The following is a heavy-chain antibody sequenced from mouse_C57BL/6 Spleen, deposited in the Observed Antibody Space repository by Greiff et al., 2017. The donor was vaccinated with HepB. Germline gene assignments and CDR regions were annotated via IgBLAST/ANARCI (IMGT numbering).Heavy chain of an antibody. CDR1: GYTFTSYW. D-gene: IGHD2-2*01. CDR2: IYPSDSET. V-gene: IGHV1-61*01. CDR3: ARSPMVTTGNFDY. Sequence: QVQLQQPGAELVRPGSSVKLSCKASGYTFTSYWMDWVTQSPGQGLEWIGNIYPSDSETHYNQTFKDKATLTVDKSSSTAYLQLRSLTSEDYAVYYCARSPMVTTGNFDYWGQGTTLTVSS. J-gene: IGHJ2*01.